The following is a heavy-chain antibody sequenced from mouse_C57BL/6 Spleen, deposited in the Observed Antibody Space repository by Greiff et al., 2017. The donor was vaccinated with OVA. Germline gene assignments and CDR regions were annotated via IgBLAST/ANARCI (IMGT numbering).Heavy chain of an antibody. CDR3: ARKNGNWYFDV. D-gene: IGHD2-1*01. Sequence: QVQLKESGAELVKPGASVKISCKASGYAFSSYWMNWVKQRPGKGLEWIGQIYPGDGDTNYNGKFKGKATLTADKSSSTAYMQLSSLTSEDSAVYFCARKNGNWYFDVWGTGTTVTVSS. J-gene: IGHJ1*03. CDR1: GYAFSSYW. CDR2: IYPGDGDT. V-gene: IGHV1-80*01.